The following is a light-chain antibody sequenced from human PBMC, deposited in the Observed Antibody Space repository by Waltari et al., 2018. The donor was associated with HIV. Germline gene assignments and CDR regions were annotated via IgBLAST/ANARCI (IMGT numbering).Light chain of an antibody. CDR3: QQYYDSPYT. CDR1: QSLLYTSNNRNY. Sequence: DIVMTQSPDSLAVSLGERATINCKSSQSLLYTSNNRNYLAWFQQKPGQPPKLLISWTSTRESGVPDRFSGAGSGTDFTLSINSLQAEDVAVYYCQQYYDSPYTFGQGTKLEIK. CDR2: WTS. J-gene: IGKJ2*01. V-gene: IGKV4-1*01.